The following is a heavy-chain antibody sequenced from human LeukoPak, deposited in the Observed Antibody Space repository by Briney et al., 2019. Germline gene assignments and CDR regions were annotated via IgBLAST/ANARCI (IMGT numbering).Heavy chain of an antibody. CDR2: IYYSGST. J-gene: IGHJ4*02. CDR1: GGSIGSYY. V-gene: IGHV4-59*08. D-gene: IGHD1-26*01. Sequence: SETLSLTCTVSGGSIGSYYWSWIRQPPGKGLEWIGYIYYSGSTNYNPSLKSRVTISVDTSKNQFSLKLGSVTAADTAVYYCARQPAGIVGATYFDYWGQGTLVTVSS. CDR3: ARQPAGIVGATYFDY.